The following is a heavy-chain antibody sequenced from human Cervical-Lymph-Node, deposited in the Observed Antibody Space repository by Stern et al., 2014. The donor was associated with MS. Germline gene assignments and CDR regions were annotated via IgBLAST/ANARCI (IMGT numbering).Heavy chain of an antibody. D-gene: IGHD6-19*01. CDR2: INPSGGST. V-gene: IGHV1-46*01. CDR1: GFTFTSYY. J-gene: IGHJ6*02. Sequence: QVQLVQSGAEVKKPGASVKVSCTASGFTFTSYYMHWVRQAPGTGVEWMGIINPSGGSTRYAQKFQGRVTMTRDTSTSTVYMELSSLRSEDTAVYYCAREVAGHRLGMMDVWGQGTTVTVSS. CDR3: AREVAGHRLGMMDV.